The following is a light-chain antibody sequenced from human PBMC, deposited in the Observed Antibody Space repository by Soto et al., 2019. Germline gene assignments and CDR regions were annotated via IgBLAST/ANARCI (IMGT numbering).Light chain of an antibody. CDR1: TSNIASNT. CDR3: AAWDDSLNALL. Sequence: QPVLTQPSSVSGTPGQRVTISCSGGTSNIASNTVNWYQQLPGTAPKLLIYSSNRRPSGVPDRFSGSKSDASGTLAISGLQSEDEAEYYCAAWDDSLNALLFGGGTKVTVL. V-gene: IGLV1-44*01. J-gene: IGLJ3*02. CDR2: SSN.